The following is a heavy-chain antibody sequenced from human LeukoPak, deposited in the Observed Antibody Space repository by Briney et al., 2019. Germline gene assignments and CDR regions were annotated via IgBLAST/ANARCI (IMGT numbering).Heavy chain of an antibody. D-gene: IGHD3-3*01. J-gene: IGHJ6*03. Sequence: SETLSLTCTVSGGSNYWSWIRQPPGKGLEWIGYIHYSGSPNYNPSLKSRVTISVDTSKNQFSLKLSSVTAADTAVYYCARLPRITIFGVVIPLVGYMDVWGKGTTVTVSS. CDR1: GGSNY. V-gene: IGHV4-59*01. CDR3: ARLPRITIFGVVIPLVGYMDV. CDR2: IHYSGSP.